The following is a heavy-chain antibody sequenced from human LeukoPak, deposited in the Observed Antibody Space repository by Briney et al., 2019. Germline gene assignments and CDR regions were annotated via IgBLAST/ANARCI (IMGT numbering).Heavy chain of an antibody. V-gene: IGHV1-69*06. D-gene: IGHD3-10*01. Sequence: GASVKVSCKASGGTFSSPAISWVRQAPGQGLEWMGEIISGFGTTNYAQKFQGRVTITADKSTSTAYMELSSLRSEDTAVYYCARDLGYYGSGSYYYGFQHWGQGTLVTVSS. CDR1: GGTFSSPA. J-gene: IGHJ1*01. CDR3: ARDLGYYGSGSYYYGFQH. CDR2: IISGFGTT.